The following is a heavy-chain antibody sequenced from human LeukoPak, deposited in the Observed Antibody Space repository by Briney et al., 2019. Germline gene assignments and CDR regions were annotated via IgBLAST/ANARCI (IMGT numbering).Heavy chain of an antibody. V-gene: IGHV1-18*01. CDR3: ARDTGLNNWNYEQD. CDR1: GYTFTSYG. D-gene: IGHD1-7*01. CDR2: ISAYNGNT. J-gene: IGHJ4*02. Sequence: ASVKVSCKASGYTFTSYGISWVRQAPGQGLEWMGWISAYNGNTNYAQKLQGRVTMTRDTSTSTVYMELSSLRSEDTAVYYCARDTGLNNWNYEQDWGQGTLVTVSS.